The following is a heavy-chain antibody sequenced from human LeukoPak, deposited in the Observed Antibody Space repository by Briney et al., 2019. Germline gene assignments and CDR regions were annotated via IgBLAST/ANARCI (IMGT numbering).Heavy chain of an antibody. J-gene: IGHJ5*02. CDR3: ARAYDSSGHPWFDP. Sequence: PGGSLRLSCAASGFTFSSDGMSWVRQAPGKGLEWVSRISGNGDRTYYPDSVKGRFTISRDNSKNTLYLQMNSLRAEDTAVYYCARAYDSSGHPWFDPWGQGTLVTVSS. V-gene: IGHV3-23*01. D-gene: IGHD3-22*01. CDR1: GFTFSSDG. CDR2: ISGNGDRT.